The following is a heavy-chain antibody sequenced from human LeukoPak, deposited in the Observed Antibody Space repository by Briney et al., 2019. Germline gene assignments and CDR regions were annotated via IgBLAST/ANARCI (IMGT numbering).Heavy chain of an antibody. CDR2: INPNSGGT. Sequence: PSLKVSCKASGYTFTGYNMHWVRQAPGQGLEWMGWINPNSGGTNYAQKFQGRVTMTRDTSITTAYMELSRLRSDDTAVYYCATETGEGGAFDIWGQGTMVTVSS. J-gene: IGHJ3*02. CDR3: ATETGEGGAFDI. CDR1: GYTFTGYN. V-gene: IGHV1-2*02. D-gene: IGHD7-27*01.